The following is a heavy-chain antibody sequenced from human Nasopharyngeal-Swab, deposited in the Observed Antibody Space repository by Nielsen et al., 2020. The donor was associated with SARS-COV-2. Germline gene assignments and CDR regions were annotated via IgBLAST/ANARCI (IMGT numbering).Heavy chain of an antibody. V-gene: IGHV3-30*04. CDR1: GFTFSSYA. CDR3: ARSATGYYYMDV. CDR2: ISYDGSNK. D-gene: IGHD3-9*01. Sequence: GESLKISCAASGFTFSSYAMHWVRQAPGKGLECVAVISYDGSNKYYADSVKCRFTIPRDNSRNTLYLQMNSLRTEDTALYYCARSATGYYYMDVWGKGTTVTVSS. J-gene: IGHJ6*03.